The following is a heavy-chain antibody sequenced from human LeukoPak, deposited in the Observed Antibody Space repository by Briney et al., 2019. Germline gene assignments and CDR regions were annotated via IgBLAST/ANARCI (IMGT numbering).Heavy chain of an antibody. CDR2: ISHDGSNK. J-gene: IGHJ6*03. CDR3: AKAQGYYYYMDV. CDR1: GFTFSSYS. Sequence: PGGSLRLSCAASGFTFSSYSMNWVRQAPGKGLECVAVISHDGSNKYYAESVKGRFSISRDNSKNTLYLQMNSLRAEDTAVYYCAKAQGYYYYMDVWGKGTTVTVSS. V-gene: IGHV3-30*18.